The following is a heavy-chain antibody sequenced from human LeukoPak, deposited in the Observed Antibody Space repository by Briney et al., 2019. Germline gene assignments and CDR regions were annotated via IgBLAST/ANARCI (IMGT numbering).Heavy chain of an antibody. J-gene: IGHJ4*02. CDR3: ARESMAATAIYSFDY. D-gene: IGHD2-2*02. V-gene: IGHV1-46*01. Sequence: ASVKVSCKASGYTFTSYYMHWVRQAPGQGLEWMGIINPSGGSTSYAQKFQGRVTMTRDTSTSTVYMELSSLRSEDTAVYYCARESMAATAIYSFDYWGQGTLVTVCS. CDR2: INPSGGST. CDR1: GYTFTSYY.